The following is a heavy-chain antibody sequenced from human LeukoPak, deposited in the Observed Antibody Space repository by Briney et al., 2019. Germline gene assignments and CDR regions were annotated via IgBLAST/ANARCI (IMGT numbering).Heavy chain of an antibody. CDR2: INTNTGNP. V-gene: IGHV7-4-1*02. CDR3: ARGSSDLKYYDILTGPQRYYYYGMDV. D-gene: IGHD3-9*01. CDR1: GYTFTSYA. J-gene: IGHJ6*02. Sequence: ASVKVSCKASGYTFTSYAMNWVRQAPGQGLEWMGWINTNTGNPTYAQGFTGRFVFSLDTSVSTAYLQISSLKAEDTAVYYCARGSSDLKYYDILTGPQRYYYYGMDVWGQGTTVTVSS.